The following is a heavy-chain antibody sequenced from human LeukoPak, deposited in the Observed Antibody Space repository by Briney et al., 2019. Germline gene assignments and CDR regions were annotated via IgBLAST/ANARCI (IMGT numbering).Heavy chain of an antibody. V-gene: IGHV4-4*07. J-gene: IGHJ4*02. Sequence: SGTLSLTCTVSVGFISFYYWSWLRQPAGKGLEWLGRIYSSGSTNYNPSLKSRVTMSVDTSKNQLSLKMNSLNAGDPAGYFFSKISVTGGQLYFFDHWEKGTLVSVSS. D-gene: IGHD4-23*01. CDR3: SKISVTGGQLYFFDH. CDR2: IYSSGST. CDR1: VGFISFYY.